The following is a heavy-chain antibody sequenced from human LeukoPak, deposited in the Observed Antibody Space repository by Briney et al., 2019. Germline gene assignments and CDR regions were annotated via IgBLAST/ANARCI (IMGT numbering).Heavy chain of an antibody. D-gene: IGHD3-10*01. CDR2: IYYSGST. V-gene: IGHV4-39*07. CDR1: GGSISSSSYY. CDR3: ARDPGGWFDP. Sequence: SETLSLTCTVSGGSISSSSYYWGWIRQPPGKGLEWIGSIYYSGSTYYNPSLKSRVTISLDTSKNQFSLKLYSVTAADTAVYYCARDPGGWFDPWGQGALVTVSS. J-gene: IGHJ5*02.